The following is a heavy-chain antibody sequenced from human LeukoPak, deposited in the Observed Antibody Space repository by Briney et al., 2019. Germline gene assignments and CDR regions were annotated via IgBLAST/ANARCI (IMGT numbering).Heavy chain of an antibody. CDR3: ARAPSFYGDREFDY. CDR1: GYTFTGYY. CDR2: INPSGGST. D-gene: IGHD4-17*01. J-gene: IGHJ4*02. Sequence: APVKVSCTASGYTFTGYYMHWVRQAPGQGLEWMGIINPSGGSTSYAQKFQGRVTITRDTSTSTVYMELSSLRSEDTAVYYCARAPSFYGDREFDYWGQGTLVTVSS. V-gene: IGHV1-46*01.